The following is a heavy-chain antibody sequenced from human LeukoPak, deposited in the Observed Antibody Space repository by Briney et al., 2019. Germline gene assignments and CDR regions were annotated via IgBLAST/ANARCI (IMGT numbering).Heavy chain of an antibody. J-gene: IGHJ4*02. CDR1: GFTFSSYG. D-gene: IGHD1-1*01. CDR2: ISYDGSNK. CDR3: AKDYWNDGFDY. Sequence: PGRSLRLSCAASGFTFSSYGMHWVRQAPGKGLEWVAVISYDGSNKYYADSVKGRFTISRDNSKNTLYLQMSSLRAEDTAVYYCAKDYWNDGFDYWGQGTLVTVSS. V-gene: IGHV3-30*18.